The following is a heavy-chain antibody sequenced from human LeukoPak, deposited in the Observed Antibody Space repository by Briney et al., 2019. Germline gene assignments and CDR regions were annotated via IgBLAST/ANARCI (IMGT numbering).Heavy chain of an antibody. D-gene: IGHD2-15*01. CDR2: FDPEDGET. Sequence: ASVKVSCKVSGYTLTELSMHWVRQAPGKGLEWMGGFDPEDGETIYAQKFQGRVTMTEDTSTDTAYMELSSLRSEDTAVYYCATGLGSLNYFDYWGQGTLVTVSS. V-gene: IGHV1-24*01. CDR3: ATGLGSLNYFDY. J-gene: IGHJ4*02. CDR1: GYTLTELS.